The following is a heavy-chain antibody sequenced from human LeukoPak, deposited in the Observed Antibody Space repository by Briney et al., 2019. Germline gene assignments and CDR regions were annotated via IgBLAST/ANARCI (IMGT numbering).Heavy chain of an antibody. CDR1: GFTFSSYA. J-gene: IGHJ3*02. D-gene: IGHD3-10*01. CDR2: IRDGGINT. CDR3: TKSGSYYGSGDAFDI. Sequence: GASLRLSCAASGFTFSSYAMSWVRQAPGKGLEWVSSIRDGGINTYYPDSVKGRFTISRDNPKNTLYLQMNSLRAEDTAVYYCTKSGSYYGSGDAFDIWGQGTMVTVSS. V-gene: IGHV3-23*01.